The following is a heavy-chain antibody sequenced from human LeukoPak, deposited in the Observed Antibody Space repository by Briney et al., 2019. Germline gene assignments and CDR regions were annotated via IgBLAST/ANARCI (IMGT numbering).Heavy chain of an antibody. CDR2: IYYSGST. Sequence: SETLSLTCTVSGGSISSSNYYWGWIRQPPGTGLEWIGSIYYSGSTYSKPSLKSRVTISVDTSKNQFSLKLSSVTAADTAVYYCARVGEWELHYWGQGTLVTVSS. CDR1: GGSISSSNYY. V-gene: IGHV4-39*01. D-gene: IGHD1-26*01. J-gene: IGHJ4*02. CDR3: ARVGEWELHY.